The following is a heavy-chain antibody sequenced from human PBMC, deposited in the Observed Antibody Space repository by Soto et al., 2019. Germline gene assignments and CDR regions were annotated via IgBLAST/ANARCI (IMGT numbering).Heavy chain of an antibody. V-gene: IGHV1-69*13. CDR3: ARPTLEYYYDNCGYSSDY. CDR2: IIPIFGTP. J-gene: IGHJ4*02. CDR1: GGTFSTYV. D-gene: IGHD3-22*01. Sequence: SVKVSCKASGGTFSTYVITWVRQAPGQGLEWMGGIIPIFGTPHYAQKFQGRASITADEYTSTAYMELSSLRSDDTAVYYCARPTLEYYYDNCGYSSDYWGQGTLVTVSS.